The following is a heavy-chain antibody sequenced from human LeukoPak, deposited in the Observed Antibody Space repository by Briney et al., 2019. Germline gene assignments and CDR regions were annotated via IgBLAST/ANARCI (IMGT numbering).Heavy chain of an antibody. CDR1: GFTYRDYS. CDR3: ARDKAAWYSSSWYYFDY. V-gene: IGHV3-48*01. D-gene: IGHD6-13*01. CDR2: ISSGSYTI. J-gene: IGHJ4*02. Sequence: GGSLRLSCAASGFTYRDYSMNWVRQAPGKGLEWVSYISSGSYTIYYADSVKGRFSISRDNAENSLYLQMNSLRAEDTAVYYCARDKAAWYSSSWYYFDYWGQGTLVTVSS.